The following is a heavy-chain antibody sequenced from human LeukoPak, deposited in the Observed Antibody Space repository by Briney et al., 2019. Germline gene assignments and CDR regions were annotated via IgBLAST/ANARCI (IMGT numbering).Heavy chain of an antibody. Sequence: PGGSLRLSCAASGFTFSSYEMNWVRQAPGKGLEWVSYISSSGSTIYYADSVKGRFTISRDNAKNSLYLQMNSLRAEDTAVYYCARSIVAAGTFGSSYFDYWGQGTLVTVSS. D-gene: IGHD6-13*01. CDR3: ARSIVAAGTFGSSYFDY. CDR2: ISSSGSTI. CDR1: GFTFSSYE. J-gene: IGHJ4*02. V-gene: IGHV3-48*03.